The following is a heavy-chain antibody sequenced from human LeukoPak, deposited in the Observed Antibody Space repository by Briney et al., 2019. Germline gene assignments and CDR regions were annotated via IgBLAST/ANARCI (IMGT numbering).Heavy chain of an antibody. CDR2: INTDGSST. CDR1: GFTFSSYW. V-gene: IGHV3-74*01. J-gene: IGHJ3*01. CDR3: ARDHDYGDYRPDY. Sequence: PGGSLRLSCAASGFTFSSYWMHWVRQAPGEGLMWVSRINTDGSSTSYADSVEGRFTISRDNAKNTLYLQMNSLRAEDAAVYYCARDHDYGDYRPDYWGQGTMVTVSS. D-gene: IGHD4-17*01.